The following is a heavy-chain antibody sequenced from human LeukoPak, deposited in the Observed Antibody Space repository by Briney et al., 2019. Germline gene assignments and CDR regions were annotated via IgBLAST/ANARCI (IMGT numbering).Heavy chain of an antibody. Sequence: GGSLRLSCAASGFTFSSYAMHWVRQAPGKGLEWVAVISYDGSNKYYADSVKGRFTISRDNSKNTLYLQMNSLRAEDTAVYYCARFTPVRDFWEHIWFDPWGQGTLVTVSS. D-gene: IGHD3-3*01. V-gene: IGHV3-30-3*01. CDR1: GFTFSSYA. J-gene: IGHJ5*02. CDR2: ISYDGSNK. CDR3: ARFTPVRDFWEHIWFDP.